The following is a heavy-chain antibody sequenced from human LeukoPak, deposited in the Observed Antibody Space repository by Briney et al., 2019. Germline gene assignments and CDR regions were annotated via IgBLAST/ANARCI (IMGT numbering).Heavy chain of an antibody. J-gene: IGHJ4*02. CDR1: GFTVSNNY. Sequence: GGSLRLSCAASGFTVSNNYMSWVRQAPGKGLEWVSAISGSGGSTYYADSVKGRFTISRDNSKNTLYLQMNSLRAEDTAVYYCASYGSGSYYAYWGQGTLVTVSS. CDR3: ASYGSGSYYAY. CDR2: ISGSGGST. D-gene: IGHD3-10*01. V-gene: IGHV3-23*01.